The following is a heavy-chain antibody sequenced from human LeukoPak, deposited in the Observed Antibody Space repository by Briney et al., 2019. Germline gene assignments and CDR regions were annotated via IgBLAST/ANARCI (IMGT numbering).Heavy chain of an antibody. V-gene: IGHV4-34*01. CDR3: ARGSYDSSGYSYDAFDI. CDR1: GGSFSGYY. D-gene: IGHD3-22*01. Sequence: PSETLSLTCAVYGGSFSGYYWSWIRQPPGKGLEWIGEINHSGSTNYNPSLKSRVTISVDTSKNQFSLKLSSVTAADTAVYYCARGSYDSSGYSYDAFDIWGQGTMVTVSS. CDR2: INHSGST. J-gene: IGHJ3*02.